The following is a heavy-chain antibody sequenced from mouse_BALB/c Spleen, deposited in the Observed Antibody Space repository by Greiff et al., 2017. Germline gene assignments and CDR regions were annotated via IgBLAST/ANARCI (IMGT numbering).Heavy chain of an antibody. CDR3: ERCTRWAMDD. CDR1: GYAFRSSW. J-gene: IGHJ4*01. D-gene: IGHD2-14*01. CDR2: LYPGDGDT. Sequence: VQLQQSGPELVKPGASVKISCKASGYAFRSSWMNWVKQRPGQGLEWIGRLYPGDGDTKYNGKFKGKATLTADKTSSTAYMQLSSLTSVDSAVYDCERCTRWAMDDWGQGTSGTVSA. V-gene: IGHV1-82*01.